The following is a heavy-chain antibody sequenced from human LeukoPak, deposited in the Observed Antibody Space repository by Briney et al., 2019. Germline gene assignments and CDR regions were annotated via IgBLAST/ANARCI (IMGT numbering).Heavy chain of an antibody. Sequence: ASVKVSCKASGGTFSSYAISWVRQAPGQGLEWVGRIIPILGIANYAQKFQGRVTITADKSTSTAYMELSSLRSEDTAVYYCAAVDIVATMPFDYWGQGTLVTVSS. CDR3: AAVDIVATMPFDY. J-gene: IGHJ4*02. D-gene: IGHD5-12*01. CDR1: GGTFSSYA. V-gene: IGHV1-69*04. CDR2: IIPILGIA.